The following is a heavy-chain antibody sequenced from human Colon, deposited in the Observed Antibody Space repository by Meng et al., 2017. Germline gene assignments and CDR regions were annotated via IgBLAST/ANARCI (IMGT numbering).Heavy chain of an antibody. V-gene: IGHV4-39*01. CDR1: GGSPSASDDY. Sequence: QLPLQESGPGLVQPSETLSLTCTVSGGSPSASDDYWGWIRQPPGKGLEWIGSIHYGGSTFYQPSLRSRVTVSVDTSNNQFSLILSSVTAADTAVYYCARRTTGWILDPWGQGTLVTVSS. J-gene: IGHJ5*02. CDR3: ARRTTGWILDP. CDR2: IHYGGST. D-gene: IGHD6-19*01.